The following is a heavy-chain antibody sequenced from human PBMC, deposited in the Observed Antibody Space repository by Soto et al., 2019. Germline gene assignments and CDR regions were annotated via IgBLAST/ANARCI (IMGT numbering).Heavy chain of an antibody. D-gene: IGHD2-2*01. Sequence: PSETLSLTCTVSGGSISSGGYYWSWIRQHPGRGLEWIGYIYYSGSTYYNPSLKSRVTISVDTSKNQFSLKLSSVTAADTAVYYCARAAYCSSTSCSPSRAGFDPWGQGTLVTVSS. CDR2: IYYSGST. J-gene: IGHJ5*02. CDR3: ARAAYCSSTSCSPSRAGFDP. V-gene: IGHV4-31*03. CDR1: GGSISSGGYY.